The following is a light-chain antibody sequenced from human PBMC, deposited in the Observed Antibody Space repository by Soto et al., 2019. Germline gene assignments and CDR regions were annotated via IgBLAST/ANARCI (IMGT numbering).Light chain of an antibody. CDR3: CSSAPESTYV. J-gene: IGLJ1*01. CDR2: RGT. V-gene: IGLV2-23*01. Sequence: QSVLAQPASVSGSPGQSITISCTGTSSDVGAYDAVSWYQQHPGKAPQVIIYRGTKRPSGVSTRFSGSVSGNTASLTVSGLQDEDEAQYFCCSSAPESTYVFGTGTKVTVL. CDR1: SSDVGAYDA.